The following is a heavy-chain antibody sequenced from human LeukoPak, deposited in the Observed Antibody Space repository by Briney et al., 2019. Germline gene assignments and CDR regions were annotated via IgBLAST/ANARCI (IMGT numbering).Heavy chain of an antibody. CDR1: GYTFINYY. CDR2: INPSGGGT. D-gene: IGHD1-26*01. J-gene: IGHJ4*02. Sequence: GASVKVSCKASGYTFINYYMHWVRQAPGQGLEWMGIINPSGGGTSYAQKFQGRVTMTRDTSTSTVYMEVSSLRSEDTAVYYCAREFSGYIDFWGQGTLVTVFS. V-gene: IGHV1-46*01. CDR3: AREFSGYIDF.